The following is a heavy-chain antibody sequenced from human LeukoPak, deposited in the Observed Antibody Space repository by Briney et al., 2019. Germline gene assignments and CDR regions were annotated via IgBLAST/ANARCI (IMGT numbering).Heavy chain of an antibody. CDR1: GFTFANYA. D-gene: IGHD6-13*01. V-gene: IGHV3-23*01. CDR3: AKSGSSSWPNSFDY. CDR2: ISGSGHSA. Sequence: GGSLRLSCAASGFTFANYAMSWVRQAPGKGLEWVSAISGSGHSAYYADPMKGRFTISRGNSKNTLYLQMNSLRADDTAIYYCAKSGSSSWPNSFDYWGQGTLVTVSS. J-gene: IGHJ4*02.